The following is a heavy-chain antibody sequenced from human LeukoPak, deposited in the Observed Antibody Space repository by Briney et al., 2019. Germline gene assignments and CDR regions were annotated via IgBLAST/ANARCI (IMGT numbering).Heavy chain of an antibody. CDR1: GYTLTELS. Sequence: SCKVSGYTLTELSMHWVRQAPGKGLEWVANIKQDGSEKYYVDSVKGRFTISRDNAKNSLYLQMNSLRAEDTAVYYCARDLEYYDSSGYYTDSDYWGQGTLVTVSS. D-gene: IGHD3-22*01. V-gene: IGHV3-7*03. J-gene: IGHJ4*02. CDR3: ARDLEYYDSSGYYTDSDY. CDR2: IKQDGSEK.